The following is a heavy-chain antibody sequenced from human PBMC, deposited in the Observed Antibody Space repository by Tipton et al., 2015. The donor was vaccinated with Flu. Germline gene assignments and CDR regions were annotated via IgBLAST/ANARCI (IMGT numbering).Heavy chain of an antibody. CDR3: ARVRSYYDSSGYYYAVDY. D-gene: IGHD3-22*01. CDR2: IYTSGST. J-gene: IGHJ4*02. Sequence: TLSLTCTVSGGSISSGSYYWSWIRQPAGKGLEWIGRIYTSGSTNYNPSLKSRVTISVDTSKNQLSLKLSSVTAADTAVYYCARVRSYYDSSGYYYAVDYWGQGTLVTVSS. CDR1: GGSISSGSYY. V-gene: IGHV4-61*02.